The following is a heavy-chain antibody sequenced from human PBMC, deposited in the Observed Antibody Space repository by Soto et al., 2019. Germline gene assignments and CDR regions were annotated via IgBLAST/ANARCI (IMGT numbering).Heavy chain of an antibody. CDR3: AKDAHCSGGSCYSANLYYYYGMDV. V-gene: IGHV3-30*18. Sequence: QVQLVESGGGVVQPGRSLRLSCAASGFTFSSYGMHWVRQAPGKGLEWVAVISYDGSNKYYADSVKGRFTISRDNSKNTLYLQMNSLRAEDTAVYYCAKDAHCSGGSCYSANLYYYYGMDVWGQGTTVTVSS. D-gene: IGHD2-15*01. CDR2: ISYDGSNK. J-gene: IGHJ6*02. CDR1: GFTFSSYG.